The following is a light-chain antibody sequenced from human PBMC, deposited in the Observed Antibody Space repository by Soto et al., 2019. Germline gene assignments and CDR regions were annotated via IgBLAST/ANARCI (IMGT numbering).Light chain of an antibody. J-gene: IGKJ2*01. CDR3: HQYDPYYT. CDR1: HSISNW. Sequence: DIQGDMSGAKQSASVGDKDSXXIRASHSISNWLAWYQQKPGKAPTLLIYDVSRLESGVPSRFSGSGSGTEFTLTIISLPPDDFATYNCHQYDPYYTFGQGTKLDIK. CDR2: DVS. V-gene: IGKV1-5*01.